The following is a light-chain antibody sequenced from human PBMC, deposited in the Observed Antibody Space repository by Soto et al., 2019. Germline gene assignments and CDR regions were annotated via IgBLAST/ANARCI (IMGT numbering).Light chain of an antibody. CDR1: SSDIGSYTR. V-gene: IGLV2-18*02. CDR3: SSCTSCDTVI. J-gene: IGLJ2*01. CDR2: EVT. Sequence: QSALTQPPSVSGSPGLSVTISCTGSSSDIGSYTRVSWYQQHPASAPKLLIYEVTRRASGAPDRFSGSASGNTASLTISGVQAEDEADYYCSSCTSCDTVIFGGGTKLTVL.